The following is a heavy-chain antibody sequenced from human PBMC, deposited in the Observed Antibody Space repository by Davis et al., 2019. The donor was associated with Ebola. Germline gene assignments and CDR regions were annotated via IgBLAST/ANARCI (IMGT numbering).Heavy chain of an antibody. D-gene: IGHD2-2*01. CDR1: GVSIIDHY. J-gene: IGHJ4*02. V-gene: IGHV4-59*11. CDR3: ARGGSPAMFKGVDE. CDR2: IDYRGRS. Sequence: PSETLSLTCTVSGVSIIDHYWSCIRQSPGKGLEWIGYIDYRGRSTYNPSLRSRITMSVDTSKNQFSLKLKSITAADTAVYYCARGGSPAMFKGVDEWGQGTLVTVAS.